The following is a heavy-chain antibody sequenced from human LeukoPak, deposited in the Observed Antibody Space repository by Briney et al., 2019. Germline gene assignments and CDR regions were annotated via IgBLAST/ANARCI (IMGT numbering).Heavy chain of an antibody. D-gene: IGHD5-12*01. V-gene: IGHV1-2*02. CDR1: GYTFTGYY. Sequence: ASVKVSCKASGYTFTGYYMHWVRQVPGQGLEWMGWINPNSGGTNYAQKFQGRVTMTRDTSISTAYMELSRMRSDDTAVYYCAKGIRGYSGYGYYYYMDVWGKGTTVTVSS. CDR2: INPNSGGT. CDR3: AKGIRGYSGYGYYYYMDV. J-gene: IGHJ6*03.